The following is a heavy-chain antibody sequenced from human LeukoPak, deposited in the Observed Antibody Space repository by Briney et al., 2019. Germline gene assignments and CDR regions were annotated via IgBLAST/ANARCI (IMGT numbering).Heavy chain of an antibody. D-gene: IGHD1-26*01. CDR3: ARVAVGATEGIWFDP. CDR1: GFTFSSYS. V-gene: IGHV3-21*01. Sequence: GGSLRLSCAASGFTFSSYSMNWVRQAPGKGLEWVSSISSSSSYIYYADSVKGRFTISRDNAKNSLYLQMNSLRAEDTAVYYCARVAVGATEGIWFDPWGQGTLVTVSS. CDR2: ISSSSSYI. J-gene: IGHJ5*02.